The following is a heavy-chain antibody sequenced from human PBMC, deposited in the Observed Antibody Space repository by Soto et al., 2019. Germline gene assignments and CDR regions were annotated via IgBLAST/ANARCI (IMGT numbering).Heavy chain of an antibody. CDR3: ARHRFNYYDDTVYYYFDY. CDR2: IIPVLGTI. J-gene: IGHJ4*02. Sequence: QAQLVQSGPEVKKPGSSVNISCTAPKTTFSDYGLNWVRQAPGQGLEWMGGIIPVLGTINYAQKFQGRVTSNADKSSNTVYMAVSSLTSEDTAVYYCARHRFNYYDDTVYYYFDYWGQGTLVTVSS. CDR1: KTTFSDYG. D-gene: IGHD3-22*01. V-gene: IGHV1-69*06.